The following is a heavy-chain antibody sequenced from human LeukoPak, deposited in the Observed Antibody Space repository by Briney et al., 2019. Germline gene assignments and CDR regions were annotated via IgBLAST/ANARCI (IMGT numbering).Heavy chain of an antibody. Sequence: KPGGSLRLSCSASGFTLSGYAMHWIRQAPGKGLEFVSSVGTNGRATYYADSVQGRFTISRDSSNNILYLQMSSLRTEDTAVYYCVKGQEVVYDPTFDYWGQGAVVTVSS. CDR1: GFTLSGYA. CDR3: VKGQEVVYDPTFDY. V-gene: IGHV3-64D*09. J-gene: IGHJ4*02. CDR2: VGTNGRAT. D-gene: IGHD2-8*02.